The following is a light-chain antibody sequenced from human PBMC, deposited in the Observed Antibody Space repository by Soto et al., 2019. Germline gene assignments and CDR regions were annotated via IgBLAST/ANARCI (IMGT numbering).Light chain of an antibody. CDR2: KAS. CDR3: QQYYTYWT. V-gene: IGKV1-5*03. J-gene: IGKJ1*01. CDR1: QRISSW. Sequence: IRVTQSPSPLSASVGARVTSTGRASQRISSWLAWYQQKPGKAPKLLIQKASTVATDVPSRFSGSGSGTDFTLTISSLQPDDFATYYCQQYYTYWTFGQGTKVDIK.